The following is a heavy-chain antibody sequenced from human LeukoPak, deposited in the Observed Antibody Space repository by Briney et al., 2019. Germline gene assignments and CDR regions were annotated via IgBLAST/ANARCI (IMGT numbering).Heavy chain of an antibody. CDR3: ARLKEGVDY. CDR1: AASIAVSRYC. CDR2: IYYSGNT. D-gene: IGHD3-16*01. V-gene: IGHV4-39*01. Sequence: PSETLSPTWVVAAASIAVSRYCCGWIRQPPGKGLEWIGSIYYSGNTYYNPSLKTRVTLSVATAKNQFNCVLSSGTNADTAEYYCARLKEGVDYWGQGTLVTVSS. J-gene: IGHJ4*02.